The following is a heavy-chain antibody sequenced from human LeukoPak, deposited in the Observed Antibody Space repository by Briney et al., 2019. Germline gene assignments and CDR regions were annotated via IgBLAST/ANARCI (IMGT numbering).Heavy chain of an antibody. Sequence: SETLSLTCTVSGGSISSSSYYWGWIRPPPGKGLEWIGGIYYSGSTYYNPSLKSRVTISVDTSKNQFSLKLSSVTAADTAVYYCAREYVVAGVERALDYWGQGTLVTVSS. CDR1: GGSISSSSYY. CDR3: AREYVVAGVERALDY. J-gene: IGHJ4*02. V-gene: IGHV4-39*07. D-gene: IGHD2-15*01. CDR2: IYYSGST.